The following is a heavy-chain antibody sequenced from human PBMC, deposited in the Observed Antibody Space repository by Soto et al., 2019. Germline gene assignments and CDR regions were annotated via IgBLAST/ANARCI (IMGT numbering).Heavy chain of an antibody. CDR2: ISYDGSNK. CDR3: AREIFGGQQLVGRFDP. V-gene: IGHV3-30-3*01. Sequence: GGSLRLSCAASGFTFSSYAMHWVRQAPGKGMEWVAVISYDGSNKYYADSVKGRFTISRDNSKNTLYLQMNSLRAEDTAVYYCAREIFGGQQLVGRFDPWGQGTLVTVSS. D-gene: IGHD6-13*01. J-gene: IGHJ5*02. CDR1: GFTFSSYA.